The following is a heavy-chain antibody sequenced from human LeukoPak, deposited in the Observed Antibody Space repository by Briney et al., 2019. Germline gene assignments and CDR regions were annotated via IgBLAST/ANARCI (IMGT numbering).Heavy chain of an antibody. CDR2: ISGSGGST. CDR1: GFTFSSYA. D-gene: IGHD5-18*01. J-gene: IGHJ5*02. CDR3: AKDSGGYSYGWLNRGEGTFDP. V-gene: IGHV3-23*01. Sequence: GGSLRLSCAASGFTFSSYAMSWVRQAPGKGLEWVSAISGSGGSTYYADSVKGRFTISRDNSKNTLYLQMNSLRAEDTAVYYCAKDSGGYSYGWLNRGEGTFDPWGQGTLVTVSS.